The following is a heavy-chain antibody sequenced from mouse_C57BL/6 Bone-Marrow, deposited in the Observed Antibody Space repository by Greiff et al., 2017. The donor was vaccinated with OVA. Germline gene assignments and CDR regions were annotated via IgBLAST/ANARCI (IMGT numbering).Heavy chain of an antibody. CDR1: GYTFTSYG. V-gene: IGHV1-81*01. CDR2: IYPRSGNT. J-gene: IGHJ1*03. Sequence: VKLVESGAELARPGASVKLSCKASGYTFTSYGISWVKQRTGQGLEWIGEIYPRSGNTYYNEKFKGKATLTADKSSSTAYMELRSLTSEDSAVYFCAPYYYGSSYGYFDVWGTGTTVTVSS. CDR3: APYYYGSSYGYFDV. D-gene: IGHD1-1*01.